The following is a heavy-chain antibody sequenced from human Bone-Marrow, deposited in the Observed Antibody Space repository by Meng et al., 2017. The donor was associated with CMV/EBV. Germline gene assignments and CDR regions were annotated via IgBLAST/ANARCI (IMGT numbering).Heavy chain of an antibody. V-gene: IGHV3-64*02. CDR2: ISSNGGST. J-gene: IGHJ6*02. CDR1: GFTFSSYA. Sequence: GGSLRLSCAASGFTFSSYAMHWVRQAPGKGLEYVSAISSNGGSTYYADSVKGRFTISRDNSKNTLYLQMGSLRAEDTAVYYCAKDQAYSSGWGVLYYYGMDVWGQGTTVTVSS. CDR3: AKDQAYSSGWGVLYYYGMDV. D-gene: IGHD6-19*01.